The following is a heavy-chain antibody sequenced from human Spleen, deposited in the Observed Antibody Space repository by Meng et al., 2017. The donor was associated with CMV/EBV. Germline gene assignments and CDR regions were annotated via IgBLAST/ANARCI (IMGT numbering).Heavy chain of an antibody. J-gene: IGHJ5*02. Sequence: QVQRQRSGPGLVKPSHTLSLTCTVSGGSISSGTYYWGWIRQLPGKGLEWIAYIHYSGSTYYSPSLKSRVTISVDTSRNQLSLKLSSMTAADTAVYYCARYVFDSSSLYSNWFDPWGQGTLVTVSS. CDR1: GGSISSGTYY. CDR2: IHYSGST. D-gene: IGHD3-22*01. CDR3: ARYVFDSSSLYSNWFDP. V-gene: IGHV4-31*03.